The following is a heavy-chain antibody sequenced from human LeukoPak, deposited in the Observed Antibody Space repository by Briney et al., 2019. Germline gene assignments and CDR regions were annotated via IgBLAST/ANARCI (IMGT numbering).Heavy chain of an antibody. Sequence: GSLRLSCAASGFTFSDYYWSWIRQPPGKGLEWIGYIYYSGSTNYSPSLRSRVTISVDTSKNEFSLKLRSVTAADTAEYYCARVTGYMIEDYFDYWGQGTLVTVSS. CDR1: GFTFSDYY. D-gene: IGHD3-22*01. CDR2: IYYSGST. CDR3: ARVTGYMIEDYFDY. V-gene: IGHV4-59*01. J-gene: IGHJ4*02.